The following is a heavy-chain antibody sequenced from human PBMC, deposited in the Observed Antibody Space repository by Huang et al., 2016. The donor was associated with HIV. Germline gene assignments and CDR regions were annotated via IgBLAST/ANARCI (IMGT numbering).Heavy chain of an antibody. J-gene: IGHJ6*02. CDR2: IYYRGNT. CDR1: GGSISSSSDY. D-gene: IGHD6-19*01. Sequence: LQLQESGPGLVKSSETLSLICTVSGGSISSSSDYWGWIRQPPGKGPEWIGSIYYRGNTYYNPPLKSRVTISVDTAKNQFSLKVNSVTAADTAVYYCARHGRVAGHYYNNMDVWGRGTTDTVSS. V-gene: IGHV4-39*01. CDR3: ARHGRVAGHYYNNMDV.